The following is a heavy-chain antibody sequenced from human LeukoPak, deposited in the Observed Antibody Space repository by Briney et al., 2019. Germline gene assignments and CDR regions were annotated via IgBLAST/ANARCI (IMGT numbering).Heavy chain of an antibody. CDR2: MNPNSGNT. D-gene: IGHD3-3*01. V-gene: IGHV1-8*02. CDR1: VYTFTIYD. J-gene: IGHJ6*03. Sequence: ASVTVSLTPSVYTFTIYDINWGRQAPGQGGGWMGWMNPNSGNTSYAQKFHGIFTMTRNTSISTAYMELSSLISEDTPVYYCARGSEPYDFWSGYYRYYYYYMDVWGKGTTVTVSS. CDR3: ARGSEPYDFWSGYYRYYYYYMDV.